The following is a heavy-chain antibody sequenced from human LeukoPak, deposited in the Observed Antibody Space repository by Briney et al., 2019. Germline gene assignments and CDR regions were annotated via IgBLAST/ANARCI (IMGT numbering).Heavy chain of an antibody. D-gene: IGHD5-18*01. V-gene: IGHV1-2*02. Sequence: ASVKVSCKASGYTFTGYYMHWVRQAPGQGLEWMGWINPNSGDTNYAQRFQGRVTMTGDTSISTAYMELSSLRSEDTAVYYCARSLGRGYSYGHDYWGQGTLVTVSS. J-gene: IGHJ4*02. CDR1: GYTFTGYY. CDR2: INPNSGDT. CDR3: ARSLGRGYSYGHDY.